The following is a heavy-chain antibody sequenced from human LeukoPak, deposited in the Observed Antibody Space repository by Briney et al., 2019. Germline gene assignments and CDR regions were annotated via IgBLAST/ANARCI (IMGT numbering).Heavy chain of an antibody. V-gene: IGHV1-2*02. CDR2: INPDSGGT. D-gene: IGHD6-6*01. CDR3: ARSRSRYSSSSGAFDI. J-gene: IGHJ3*02. CDR1: GYTFTGYF. Sequence: ASMEVSCKASGYTFTGYFMNWVRQAPGQGLEWMGWINPDSGGTNYAQKFQGRVTMTRDTSISTAYMELRRLTSDDTAVYYCARSRSRYSSSSGAFDIWGQGTMVTVSS.